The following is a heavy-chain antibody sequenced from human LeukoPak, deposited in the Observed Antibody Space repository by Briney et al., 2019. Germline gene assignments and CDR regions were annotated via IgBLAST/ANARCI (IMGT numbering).Heavy chain of an antibody. CDR2: IYTSGST. Sequence: SETLSLTCTVSGGSISSSSYYWGWIRQPAGKGLEWIGRIYTSGSTNYNPSLKSRVTMSVDTSKNQFSLKLSSVTAADTAVYYCARGGYYYDSSGGRDFQHWGQGTLVTVSS. D-gene: IGHD3-22*01. CDR1: GGSISSSSYY. CDR3: ARGGYYYDSSGGRDFQH. V-gene: IGHV4-61*02. J-gene: IGHJ1*01.